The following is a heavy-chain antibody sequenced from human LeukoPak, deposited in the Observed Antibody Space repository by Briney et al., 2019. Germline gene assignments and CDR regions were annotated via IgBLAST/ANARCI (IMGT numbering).Heavy chain of an antibody. CDR1: GFTFSSPA. CDR3: TKGGSYAPLDY. CDR2: INSGGDDT. J-gene: IGHJ4*02. Sequence: PGGSLRLSCAASGFTFSSPAMTWVRQAPGKGLEWVSAINSGGDDTVHADSVKGRLTISRDNSKNTLYLQMNSLRAEDTAKYYCTKGGSYAPLDYWGQGTLVTVSS. V-gene: IGHV3-23*01. D-gene: IGHD1-26*01.